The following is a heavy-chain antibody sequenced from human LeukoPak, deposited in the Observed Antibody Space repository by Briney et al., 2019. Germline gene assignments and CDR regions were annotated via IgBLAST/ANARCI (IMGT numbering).Heavy chain of an antibody. CDR3: ARDLHYDFWSGYYIYWYFDL. CDR2: ISAYNGNT. D-gene: IGHD3-3*01. Sequence: ASVKVSCKASGYTFTSYGISWVRQVPGQGLEWMGWISAYNGNTNYAQKLQGRVTMTTDTSTSTAYMELRSLRSDDTAVYYCARDLHYDFWSGYYIYWYFDLWGRGTLVTVSS. CDR1: GYTFTSYG. V-gene: IGHV1-18*01. J-gene: IGHJ2*01.